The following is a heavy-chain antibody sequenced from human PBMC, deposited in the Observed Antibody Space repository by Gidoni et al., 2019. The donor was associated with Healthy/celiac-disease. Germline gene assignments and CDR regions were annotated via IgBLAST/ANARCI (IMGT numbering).Heavy chain of an antibody. CDR3: AKGLAVYYDYVWGSYRGDAFDI. V-gene: IGHV3-30*18. J-gene: IGHJ3*02. CDR1: GLTFRSYG. Sequence: QVQLVESGGGVVQPGRSLRLSCAASGLTFRSYGMHWVRQAPGKGLEWVAVISYDGSNKYYADSVKGRFTISRDNSKNTLYLQMNSLRAEDTAVYYCAKGLAVYYDYVWGSYRGDAFDIWGQGTMVTVSS. D-gene: IGHD3-16*02. CDR2: ISYDGSNK.